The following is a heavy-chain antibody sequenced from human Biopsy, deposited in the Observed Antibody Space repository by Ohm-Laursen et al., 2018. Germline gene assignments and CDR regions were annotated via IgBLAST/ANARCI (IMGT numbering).Heavy chain of an antibody. CDR1: GYTFTSHD. J-gene: IGHJ3*02. Sequence: ASVKVSCKASGYTFTSHDINWVRQATGQGLEWMGWMSPNTGNTVYAQRFQDRVTMTSDTSTGTAYMELTSLTSDDTAVYFCARASAYGVFDIWGQGTTVTVSS. D-gene: IGHD4/OR15-4a*01. CDR3: ARASAYGVFDI. CDR2: MSPNTGNT. V-gene: IGHV1-8*01.